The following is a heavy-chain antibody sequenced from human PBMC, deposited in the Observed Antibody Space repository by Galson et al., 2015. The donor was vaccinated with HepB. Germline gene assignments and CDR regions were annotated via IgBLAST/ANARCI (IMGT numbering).Heavy chain of an antibody. CDR2: TYDRREWSD. Sequence: CAISGDSVSRNTEGWNWMRETLSRGREGLGWTYDRREWSDDYAESVQSRITINPDTSKNQISLQLNSVTPEDTAVYYCARSIHLGRGFDSWGQGTLVTVSS. CDR3: ARSIHLGRGFDS. V-gene: IGHV6-1*01. J-gene: IGHJ5*01. CDR1: GDSVSRNTEG. D-gene: IGHD7-27*01.